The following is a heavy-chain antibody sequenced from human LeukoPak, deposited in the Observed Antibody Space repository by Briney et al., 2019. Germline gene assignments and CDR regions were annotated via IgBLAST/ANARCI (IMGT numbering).Heavy chain of an antibody. V-gene: IGHV4-38-2*01. Sequence: SKTLSLTCAVSGYSISSGYYWGWIRQPPGKGLEWIGSIYHSGSTYYNPSLKSRVTISVDTSKNQFSLKLSSVTAADTAVYYCARVWQWSPFDYWGQGTLVTVSS. J-gene: IGHJ4*02. D-gene: IGHD6-19*01. CDR3: ARVWQWSPFDY. CDR2: IYHSGST. CDR1: GYSISSGYY.